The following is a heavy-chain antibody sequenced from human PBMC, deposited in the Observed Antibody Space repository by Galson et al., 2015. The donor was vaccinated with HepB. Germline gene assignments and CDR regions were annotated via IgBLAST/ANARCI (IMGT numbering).Heavy chain of an antibody. J-gene: IGHJ4*02. Sequence: SLRLSCAASGFSFTDVWMSWVRQVPGKGLEWVGRIKGPSGATDYGAPVKGRFIISRDESKTILYLQMNSLKTEDTAVYYCSALGSYGEFFNHWGQGTPVTVSS. CDR1: GFSFTDVW. V-gene: IGHV3-15*01. CDR3: SALGSYGEFFNH. CDR2: IKGPSGAT. D-gene: IGHD3-10*01.